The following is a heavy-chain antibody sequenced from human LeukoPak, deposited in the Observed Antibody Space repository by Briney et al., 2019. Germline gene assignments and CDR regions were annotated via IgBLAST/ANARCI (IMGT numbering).Heavy chain of an antibody. V-gene: IGHV3-15*07. J-gene: IGHJ4*02. CDR2: IKSKTDGGTT. CDR3: TTDHPSGELSRDY. Sequence: GGSLRLSCTPSGTASGFSFNNAWMNWVRQAPGKGLEWVGRIKSKTDGGTTDYAAPVKGRFTISRDDSKNTLYLQMNSLKTEDTAVYYCTTDHPSGELSRDYWGQGTLVTVSS. D-gene: IGHD3-16*02. CDR1: GFSFNNAW.